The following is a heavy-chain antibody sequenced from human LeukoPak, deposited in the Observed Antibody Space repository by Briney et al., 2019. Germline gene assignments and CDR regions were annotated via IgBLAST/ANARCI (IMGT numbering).Heavy chain of an antibody. CDR2: IYYSGST. J-gene: IGHJ4*02. CDR1: GGSISSYY. CDR3: ASNPFVVRGVRYFDY. D-gene: IGHD3-10*01. Sequence: SETLSLTCTVSGGSISSYYWGWIRQPPGKGLEWIGSIYYSGSTYYNPSLKSRVTISVDTSKNQFSLKLSSVTAADTAVYYCASNPFVVRGVRYFDYWGQGTLVTVSS. V-gene: IGHV4-39*07.